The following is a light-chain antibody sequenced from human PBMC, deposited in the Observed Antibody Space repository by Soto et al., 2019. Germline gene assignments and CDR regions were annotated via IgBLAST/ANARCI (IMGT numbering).Light chain of an antibody. CDR3: QQFNTYWT. J-gene: IGKJ1*01. CDR1: QSIRSW. Sequence: DIQRTKFPSTLSASVGDRGTITCRASQSIRSWLAWYQQKPGKAPKLLIYKASSLESGVPSRFSGSGSGTEFTLTISSLQPDDFATYYCQQFNTYWTFGQGTKVEIK. V-gene: IGKV1-5*03. CDR2: KAS.